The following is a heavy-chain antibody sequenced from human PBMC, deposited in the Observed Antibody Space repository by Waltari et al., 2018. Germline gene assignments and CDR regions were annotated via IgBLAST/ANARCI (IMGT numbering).Heavy chain of an antibody. V-gene: IGHV4-4*02. CDR3: ARDRGRGLYLDS. CDR1: GDFMTVFDV. CDR2: VLRSGGT. Sequence: QLRLQVSGPGLVKPSGTLSLTCGVSGDFMTVFDVWHWVRQPPGKGLARIGQVLRSGGTNSSPSFASTVAVSVDSSKNEFSLRLTFATAADMAVYYCARDRGRGLYLDSWGPGTLVTV. J-gene: IGHJ4*02. D-gene: IGHD2-15*01.